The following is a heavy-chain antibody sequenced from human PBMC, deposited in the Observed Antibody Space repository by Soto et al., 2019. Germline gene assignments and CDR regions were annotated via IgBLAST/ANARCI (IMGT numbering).Heavy chain of an antibody. V-gene: IGHV3-33*01. J-gene: IGHJ4*02. CDR2: IWYDGSNK. D-gene: IGHD3-3*01. CDR3: AREGVEWLCGFEY. Sequence: QVQLVESGGGVVQPGRSLRLSCAASGFTFSSYGMHWVRQAPGKGLEWVSVIWYDGSNKYYADSVTGRFTISRDNSKNTLYLQMNSLSAEDTAVYYCAREGVEWLCGFEYWGQGTLVTVSS. CDR1: GFTFSSYG.